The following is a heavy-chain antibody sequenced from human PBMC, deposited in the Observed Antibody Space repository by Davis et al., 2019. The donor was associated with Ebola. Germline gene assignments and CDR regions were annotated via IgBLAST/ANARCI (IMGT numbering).Heavy chain of an antibody. CDR3: ATDVAMAAIWGVGF. V-gene: IGHV4-34*01. J-gene: IGHJ4*01. D-gene: IGHD2-21*02. CDR2: INHSGST. Sequence: SETLSLTCTVSGGSITSHYWSWIRQPPGKGLEWIGEINHSGSTNYNPSLKSRVTISVDTSKNQFSLKLSSVTAADTAVYYCATDVAMAAIWGVGFWGHGTLVTVSS. CDR1: GGSITSHY.